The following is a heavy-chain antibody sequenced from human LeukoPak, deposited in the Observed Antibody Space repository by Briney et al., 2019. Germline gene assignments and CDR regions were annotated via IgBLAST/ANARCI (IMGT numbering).Heavy chain of an antibody. V-gene: IGHV1-18*01. J-gene: IGHJ6*03. CDR3: ARGRGKAAVAGRKTYYYYYMDV. D-gene: IGHD6-19*01. Sequence: ASVKVSCKASGYTFTSYGISWVRQAPGQGLERMGWISAYNGNTNYAQKLQGRVTMTTDTSTSTAYMELRSLRSDDTGVYYCARGRGKAAVAGRKTYYYYYMDVWGKGTTVTISS. CDR2: ISAYNGNT. CDR1: GYTFTSYG.